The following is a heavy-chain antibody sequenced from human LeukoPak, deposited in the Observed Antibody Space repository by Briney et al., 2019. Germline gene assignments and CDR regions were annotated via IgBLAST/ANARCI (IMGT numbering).Heavy chain of an antibody. D-gene: IGHD3-10*01. CDR3: ARDGSGSYYNTANWFDP. CDR1: GCSISSSNW. CDR2: IYHSGST. J-gene: IGHJ5*02. Sequence: TSGTLSLTCAVSGCSISSSNWWSWVRQPPGKGLEWIGEIYHSGSTNYNPSLKSRVTISVDKSKNQFSLKLSSVTAADTAVYYCARDGSGSYYNTANWFDPWGQGTLVTVSS. V-gene: IGHV4-4*02.